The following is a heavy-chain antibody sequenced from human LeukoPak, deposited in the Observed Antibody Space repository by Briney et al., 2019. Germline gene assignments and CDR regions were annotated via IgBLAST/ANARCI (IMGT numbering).Heavy chain of an antibody. CDR1: GGSISSYY. V-gene: IGHV4-59*12. CDR3: ARGGGLRYFDWLLRPFDY. CDR2: IYYSGST. Sequence: PSETLSLTCTVSGGSISSYYWSWIRQPPGKGLEWIGYIYYSGSTNYNPSLKSRVTISVDTSKNQFSLKLSSVTAADTAVYYCARGGGLRYFDWLLRPFDYWGQGTLVTVSS. D-gene: IGHD3-9*01. J-gene: IGHJ4*02.